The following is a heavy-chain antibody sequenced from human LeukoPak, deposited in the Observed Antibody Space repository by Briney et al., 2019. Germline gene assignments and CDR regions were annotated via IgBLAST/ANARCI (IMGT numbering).Heavy chain of an antibody. CDR2: INHSGST. J-gene: IGHJ4*02. CDR1: GGSFSGYY. V-gene: IGHV4-34*01. CDR3: VVRYFDWPLFTDY. D-gene: IGHD3-9*01. Sequence: SETLSLTCAVYGGSFSGYYWSWIRQPPGKGLEWIGEINHSGSTNYNPSLKSRVTISVDTSKNQFSLKLSSVTAADTAVYYCVVRYFDWPLFTDYWGQGTLVTVSS.